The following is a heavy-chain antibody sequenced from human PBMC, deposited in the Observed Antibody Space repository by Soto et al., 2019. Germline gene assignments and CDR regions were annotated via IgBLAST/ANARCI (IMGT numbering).Heavy chain of an antibody. CDR1: GFTLSSDA. CDR2: ISSNGIGT. J-gene: IGHJ6*03. CDR3: ARRARADYYYMDV. D-gene: IGHD6-6*01. V-gene: IGHV3-64*01. Sequence: EVQLVESGGGLAQPGGSLRLSCAASGFTLSSDAMDWLRQAPGEGLEYVSGISSNGIGTYYANSVKGRFTISRDNSKNTVYLQMDSLRPEDMAVYYCARRARADYYYMDVWGKGTTVTVS.